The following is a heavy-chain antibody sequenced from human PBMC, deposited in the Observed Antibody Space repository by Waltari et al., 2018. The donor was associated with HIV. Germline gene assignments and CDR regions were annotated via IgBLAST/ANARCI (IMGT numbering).Heavy chain of an antibody. Sequence: QVQLQESGPGLVKPSETLSLTCTVSGGSISSYYWSWIRQPPGKGLEWIGYIYYSGSTNYNPSLKSRVTISVDTSKNQFSLKLSSVTAADTAVYYCASGGDYLPRYWGQGTLVTVSS. CDR3: ASGGDYLPRY. CDR1: GGSISSYY. CDR2: IYYSGST. J-gene: IGHJ4*02. V-gene: IGHV4-59*01. D-gene: IGHD3-10*01.